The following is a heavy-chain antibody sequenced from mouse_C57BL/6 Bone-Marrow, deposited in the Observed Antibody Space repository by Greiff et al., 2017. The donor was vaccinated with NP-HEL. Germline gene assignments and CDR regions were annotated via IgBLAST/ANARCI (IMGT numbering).Heavy chain of an antibody. V-gene: IGHV1-81*01. CDR1: GYTFTSYG. D-gene: IGHD2-1*01. J-gene: IGHJ4*01. CDR2: IYPRSGNT. Sequence: QVQLQQSGAELARPGASVKLSCKASGYTFTSYGISWVKQRTGQGLEWIGEIYPRSGNTYYNEKFKGKATLTADKSSSTAYMELRSLTSEDSAVYVCERDYYGNYVRAMDDWGQGTAVTVSS. CDR3: ERDYYGNYVRAMDD.